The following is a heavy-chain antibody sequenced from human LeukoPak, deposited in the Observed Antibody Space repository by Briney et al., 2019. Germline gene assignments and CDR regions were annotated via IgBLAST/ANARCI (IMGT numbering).Heavy chain of an antibody. CDR3: ATNLEYYDYVWGSYRPIDY. J-gene: IGHJ4*02. CDR2: ISSSSSYI. Sequence: PGGSLRLSCAASGFTFSSYSMNWVRQAPGKGLEWVSSISSSSSYIYYADSVEGRFTISRDNAKNSLYLQMNSLRAEDTAVYYCATNLEYYDYVWGSYRPIDYWGQGTLVTVSS. CDR1: GFTFSSYS. V-gene: IGHV3-21*01. D-gene: IGHD3-16*02.